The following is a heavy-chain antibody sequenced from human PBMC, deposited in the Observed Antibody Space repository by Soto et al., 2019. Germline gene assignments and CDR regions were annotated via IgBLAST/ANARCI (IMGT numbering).Heavy chain of an antibody. Sequence: PSETLSLTCTVSGGSISSGGYYWSWIRQHPGKGLEWIGYIYYSGSTYYNPSLKSRVTISVDTSKNQFSLKLSSVTAADTAVYYCARDGGFVVVPAEGHGMDVWGQGTTVTVSS. D-gene: IGHD2-2*01. CDR2: IYYSGST. CDR1: GGSISSGGYY. J-gene: IGHJ6*02. V-gene: IGHV4-31*03. CDR3: ARDGGFVVVPAEGHGMDV.